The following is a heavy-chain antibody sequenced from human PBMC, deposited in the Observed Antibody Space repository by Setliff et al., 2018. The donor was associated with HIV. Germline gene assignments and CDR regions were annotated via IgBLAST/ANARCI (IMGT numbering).Heavy chain of an antibody. D-gene: IGHD3-10*02. Sequence: GGSLRLSCTASAFTFNKYAMAWVRQAPGKGLEWVAVISSDGSDKYYADSVKGRFTISRDNSKNTLYLQMNSLRAEDTAVYYCARDRFPQSNIFGAWYFDLWGRGTLVTVSS. V-gene: IGHV3-30*01. CDR1: AFTFNKYA. J-gene: IGHJ2*01. CDR3: ARDRFPQSNIFGAWYFDL. CDR2: ISSDGSDK.